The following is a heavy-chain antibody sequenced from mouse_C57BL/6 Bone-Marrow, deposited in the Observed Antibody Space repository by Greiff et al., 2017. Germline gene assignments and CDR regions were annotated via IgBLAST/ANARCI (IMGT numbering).Heavy chain of an antibody. CDR2: INLNNGGT. J-gene: IGHJ1*03. V-gene: IGHV1-22*01. CDR3: ARRGATVVGNWYFDV. Sequence: EVQLQQSGPGLVKPGASVKMSCKVSGYTFTDYNMHWVKLSHGKSLEWIGYINLNNGGTSYNQKFKGKATLTVNKSSSTAYMELRSLTSEDSAVYYCARRGATVVGNWYFDVWGTGTTVTVSS. CDR1: GYTFTDYN. D-gene: IGHD1-1*01.